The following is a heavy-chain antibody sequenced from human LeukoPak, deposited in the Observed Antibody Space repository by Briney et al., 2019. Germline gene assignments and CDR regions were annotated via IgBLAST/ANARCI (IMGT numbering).Heavy chain of an antibody. V-gene: IGHV4-38-2*01. J-gene: IGHJ4*02. CDR1: GYSIGSGYS. D-gene: IGHD3-22*01. CDR2: TYHSGST. Sequence: SETLSLTCAVSGYSIGSGYSWGWIRQPPGKGLEWIGSTYHSGSTYYNPSLKSRLTISVDTSKNQFSLRLSSVTAADTAVYYCAKRNSDYYYYFDYWGQGTVVTVSS. CDR3: AKRNSDYYYYFDY.